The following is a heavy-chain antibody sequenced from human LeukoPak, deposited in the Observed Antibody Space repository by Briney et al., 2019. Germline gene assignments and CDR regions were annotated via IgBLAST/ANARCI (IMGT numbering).Heavy chain of an antibody. CDR3: ARGRRVAAAGRVVGWFDP. CDR1: GGSISSYY. J-gene: IGHJ5*02. CDR2: IYYSGST. Sequence: SETLSLTCTVSGGSISSYYWSWIRQPPGKGLEWIGYIYYSGSTNYNPSLKSRVTISVDTSKNQFSLKLSSVTAADTAVYYCARGRRVAAAGRVVGWFDPWGQGTLVTVSS. D-gene: IGHD6-13*01. V-gene: IGHV4-59*01.